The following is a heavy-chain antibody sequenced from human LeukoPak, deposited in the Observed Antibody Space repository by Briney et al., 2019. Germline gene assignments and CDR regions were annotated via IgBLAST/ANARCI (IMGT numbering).Heavy chain of an antibody. V-gene: IGHV4-59*08. CDR1: GASVTSYY. J-gene: IGHJ4*02. CDR3: ARHSSTVTPYYFDY. Sequence: SETLSLTCTVSGASVTSYYWSWIRQPPGKRLQWIGYIYYSGSTNYNPSLKSRVTISVDASKNQFSLKLSSVTAADTAVYYCARHSSTVTPYYFDYWGQGTLVTVSS. D-gene: IGHD4-17*01. CDR2: IYYSGST.